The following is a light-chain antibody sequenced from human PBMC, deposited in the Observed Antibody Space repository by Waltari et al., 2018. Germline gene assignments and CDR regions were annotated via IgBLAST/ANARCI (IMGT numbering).Light chain of an antibody. CDR1: QSVGSY. CDR2: DAS. Sequence: EIVLTQSPATLSLSPGDTATLSCRASQSVGSYLAWYQQKPGQPPRLLIYDASNKATGVPARLRGSGSGTDFTLTISSLEAEDFAVYYCQQRSNWTPHTFGQGARLEIK. J-gene: IGKJ2*01. V-gene: IGKV3-11*01. CDR3: QQRSNWTPHT.